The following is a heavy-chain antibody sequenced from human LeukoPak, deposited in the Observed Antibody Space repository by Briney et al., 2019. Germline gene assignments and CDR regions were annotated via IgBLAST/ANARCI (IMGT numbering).Heavy chain of an antibody. D-gene: IGHD3-9*01. CDR2: ISYSGSP. CDR3: ATGLGWTYYFDY. CDR1: GASISSGGYY. V-gene: IGHV4-31*03. Sequence: PSQTLSLTCTVSGASISSGGYYWSWIRQHPGKGLEWIGYISYSGSPYYNPSLKSRVTISVDTSRNQFSLKLSSVTAADTATYYCATGLGWTYYFDYWGQGTLVTVSS. J-gene: IGHJ4*02.